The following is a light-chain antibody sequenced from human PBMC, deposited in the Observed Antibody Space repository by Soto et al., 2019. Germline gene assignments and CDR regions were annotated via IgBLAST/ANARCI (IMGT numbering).Light chain of an antibody. J-gene: IGLJ1*01. V-gene: IGLV2-14*01. Sequence: SALAQPASVSGSPGQSIAIPCAGTSSDIGTYNHVSWYQQHPGKAPQLIIYEDINRPSGLSSRFSGSKSGNTASLTISGLQAEDEADYFCCSYTTSSTLVCGTGTKVTVL. CDR1: SSDIGTYNH. CDR2: EDI. CDR3: CSYTTSSTLV.